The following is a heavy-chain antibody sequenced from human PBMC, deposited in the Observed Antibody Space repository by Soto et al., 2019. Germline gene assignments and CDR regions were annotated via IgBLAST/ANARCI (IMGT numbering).Heavy chain of an antibody. CDR3: AHSGVWPCDY. CDR1: GFSLRTTEVG. D-gene: IGHD7-27*01. V-gene: IGHV2-5*01. CDR2: IYWNDDK. J-gene: IGHJ4*02. Sequence: QITLKESGPTLVEPTQTLTLTCTYSGFSLRTTEVGVGWIRQHPGKALEWLGIIYWNDDKRYSPSLKNRFTLTIDISKSQFVLTMTNMDPVDTATYYCAHSGVWPCDYWGQGTLVIVSS.